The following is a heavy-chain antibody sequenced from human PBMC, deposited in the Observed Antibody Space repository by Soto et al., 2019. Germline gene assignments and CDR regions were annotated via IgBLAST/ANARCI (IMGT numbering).Heavy chain of an antibody. CDR2: IYYSGST. V-gene: IGHV4-59*12. Sequence: SETLSLTCTVSGGSISSYYWSWIRQPPGKGLEWIGYIYYSGSTNYNPSLKSRVTISVDTSKNQFSLKLSSVTAADTAVYYCARTGDGAYYYGMDVWGQGTTVTVSS. J-gene: IGHJ6*01. CDR3: ARTGDGAYYYGMDV. D-gene: IGHD7-27*01. CDR1: GGSISSYY.